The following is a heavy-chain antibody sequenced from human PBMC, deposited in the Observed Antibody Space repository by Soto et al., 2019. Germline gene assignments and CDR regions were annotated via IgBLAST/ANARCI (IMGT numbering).Heavy chain of an antibody. CDR2: ISHDGNKE. J-gene: IGHJ4*02. D-gene: IGHD2-21*01. CDR3: ARVAPSIGILWRFDH. Sequence: QLVESGGDVVQPGGSLRLSCAASGFTFSNYGIHWVRQAPGKGLEWVAVISHDGNKEYYADSVKGRFTVSRDNSKKTVYLQMNSLRAEGTAMYYCARVAPSIGILWRFDHWGPGTLVTVSS. V-gene: IGHV3-30*03. CDR1: GFTFSNYG.